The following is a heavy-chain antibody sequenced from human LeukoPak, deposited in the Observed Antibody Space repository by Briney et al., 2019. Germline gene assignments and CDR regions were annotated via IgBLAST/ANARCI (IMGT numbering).Heavy chain of an antibody. CDR2: INHSGST. Sequence: PGGSLRLSCAASGFTFSSYAMSWIRQPPGKGLEWIGEINHSGSTNYNPSLKSRVTISVDTSKNQFSLKLSSVTAADTAVYYCARVMFNIVVVPAAREGYYFDYWGQGTLVTVSS. CDR1: GFTFSSYA. CDR3: ARVMFNIVVVPAAREGYYFDY. V-gene: IGHV4-34*01. J-gene: IGHJ4*02. D-gene: IGHD2-2*01.